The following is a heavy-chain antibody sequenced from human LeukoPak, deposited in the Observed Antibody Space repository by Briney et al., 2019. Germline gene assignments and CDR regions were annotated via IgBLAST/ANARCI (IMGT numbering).Heavy chain of an antibody. J-gene: IGHJ4*02. V-gene: IGHV3-69-1*02. CDR3: ASGRGSYSPDY. CDR2: LSSSGNA. Sequence: GGSLRLSCAASGFTFSKYAMTWVRQAPGKGLEWVSYLSSSGNAYYADSVKGRFTISRDNSKNSLYLQMTSLRVEDTAVYYCASGRGSYSPDYWGQGTLVTVSS. D-gene: IGHD1-26*01. CDR1: GFTFSKYA.